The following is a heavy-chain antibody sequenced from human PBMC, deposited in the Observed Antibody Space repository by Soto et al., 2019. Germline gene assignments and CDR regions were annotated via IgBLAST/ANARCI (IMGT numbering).Heavy chain of an antibody. CDR3: AKSLLFVDHAYMDV. D-gene: IGHD2-21*01. CDR2: IIPIQGRA. CDR1: GGSFISYT. Sequence: QVQLVQSGAEVKKPGSSVKVSCEASGGSFISYTFTWVRQAPGQGLEWMGRIIPIQGRAHYALKLQDRVTITSDGCTKTVYMELRSLRPQYTAVYYCAKSLLFVDHAYMDVWGKGTTVTVSS. J-gene: IGHJ6*03. V-gene: IGHV1-69*02.